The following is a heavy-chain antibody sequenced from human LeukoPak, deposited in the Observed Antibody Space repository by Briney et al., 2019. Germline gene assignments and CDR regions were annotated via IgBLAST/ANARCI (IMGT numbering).Heavy chain of an antibody. D-gene: IGHD1-1*01. J-gene: IGHJ3*02. CDR3: AEDLGTRSVHDGFDI. CDR2: IRYDGTNK. CDR1: GFTFSSYG. Sequence: AGGSLRLSCAASGFTFSSYGMHWVRQAPGEGLEWVAFIRYDGTNKYYTDSVKGRFTISRDNSKKTLYLQMNSLRAEDTAVYYCAEDLGTRSVHDGFDIWGQGTMVTVSS. V-gene: IGHV3-30*02.